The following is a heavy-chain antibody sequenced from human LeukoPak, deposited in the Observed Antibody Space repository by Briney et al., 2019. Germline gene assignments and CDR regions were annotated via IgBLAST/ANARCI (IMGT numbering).Heavy chain of an antibody. J-gene: IGHJ3*02. CDR2: ISGSAADT. Sequence: AGGSLRLSCGASGFIFSNYAMTWVRQAPGKGLDWGSTISGSAADTFYADSVKGRFSISRDNSKNTLYLQMNSLRAEDPATYYCAKDVIVGGSAGHAFDIWGQGTMVTVSS. CDR1: GFIFSNYA. D-gene: IGHD1-26*01. CDR3: AKDVIVGGSAGHAFDI. V-gene: IGHV3-23*01.